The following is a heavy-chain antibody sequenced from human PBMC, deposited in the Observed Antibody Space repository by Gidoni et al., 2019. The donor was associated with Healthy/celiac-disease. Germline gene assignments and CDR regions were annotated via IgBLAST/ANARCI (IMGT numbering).Heavy chain of an antibody. CDR3: ASRTDSSGYHNWFDP. V-gene: IGHV4-34*01. D-gene: IGHD3-22*01. CDR1: GGSFSGYY. CDR2: INHSGST. Sequence: QVQLQQWGAGLLKPSETLSLTCAVYGGSFSGYYWSWIRQPPGKGLEWIGEINHSGSTNYNPSLKSRVTISVDTSKNQFSLKLSSVTAADTAVYYCASRTDSSGYHNWFDPWGQGTLVTVSS. J-gene: IGHJ5*02.